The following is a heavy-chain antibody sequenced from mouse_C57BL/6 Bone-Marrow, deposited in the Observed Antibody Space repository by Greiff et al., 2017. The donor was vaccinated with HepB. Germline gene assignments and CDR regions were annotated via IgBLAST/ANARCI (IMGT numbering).Heavy chain of an antibody. J-gene: IGHJ1*03. CDR1: GYTFTDYE. D-gene: IGHD1-3*01. Sequence: VQLQQSGAELVRPGASVTLSCKASGYTFTDYEMHGVKQTPLHGLEWIGAIDPETGGTAYNHKFKGKAILTADKSSSTAYMALRSLTSEDAAVYFCTRRGVPYKGVSWYFDVWGTGTTVTVSS. CDR3: TRRGVPYKGVSWYFDV. CDR2: IDPETGGT. V-gene: IGHV1-15*01.